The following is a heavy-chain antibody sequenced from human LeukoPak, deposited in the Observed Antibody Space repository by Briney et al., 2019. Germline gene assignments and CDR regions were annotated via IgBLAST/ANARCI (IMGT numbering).Heavy chain of an antibody. Sequence: GGSLRLSCVGSGFTFRSHAMSWVRQAPEKGLEFVSGIYENGGTTYYADSVKGRFTISRDNAKNSLYLQMNSLRAEDTAVYYCARDRGSSWYDYWGQGTLVTVSS. CDR3: ARDRGSSWYDY. CDR2: IYENGGTT. D-gene: IGHD6-13*01. V-gene: IGHV3-23*01. CDR1: GFTFRSHA. J-gene: IGHJ4*02.